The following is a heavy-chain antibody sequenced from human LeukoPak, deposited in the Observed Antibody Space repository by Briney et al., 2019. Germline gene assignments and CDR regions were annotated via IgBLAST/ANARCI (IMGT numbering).Heavy chain of an antibody. CDR3: ATDPQIAAAGNNWFDP. V-gene: IGHV1-69*13. CDR2: IIPIFGTA. Sequence: SVKVSCKTSGGTLSSYAISWVRQAPGQGLEWMGGIIPIFGTANYAQKFQGRVTITADESTSTAYMELSSLRSEDTAVYYCATDPQIAAAGNNWFDPWGQGTLVTVSS. D-gene: IGHD6-13*01. J-gene: IGHJ5*02. CDR1: GGTLSSYA.